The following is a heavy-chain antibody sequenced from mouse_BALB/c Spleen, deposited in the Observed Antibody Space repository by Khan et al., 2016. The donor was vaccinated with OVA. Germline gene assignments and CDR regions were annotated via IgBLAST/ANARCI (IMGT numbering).Heavy chain of an antibody. CDR1: GFSLTGYG. CDR3: ASAYYYGRALDY. V-gene: IGHV2-6-7*01. Sequence: QVQLKESGPGLVAPSQSLSITCTVSGFSLTGYGVNWVRQPPGKGLEWLGMIWGDGSTDYNSALKSRLSISKDNSKSQVFLKMNSLQTDDTTRYYCASAYYYGRALDYWGQGTSVTVSS. D-gene: IGHD1-1*01. J-gene: IGHJ4*01. CDR2: IWGDGST.